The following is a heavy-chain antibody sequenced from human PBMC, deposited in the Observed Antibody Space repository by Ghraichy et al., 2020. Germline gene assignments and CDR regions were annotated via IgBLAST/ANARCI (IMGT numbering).Heavy chain of an antibody. CDR1: GDSITNSNYY. V-gene: IGHV4-39*01. CDR3: TRRQVGTMLDY. J-gene: IGHJ4*02. CDR2: ISYTGNP. D-gene: IGHD1-14*01. Sequence: SETLSLTCTLSGDSITNSNYYWGWIRQPPGKGLEWIATISYTGNPYYSPSLKSRVTISGDTSKNQLSLKVNSVTDADTAVYYCTRRQVGTMLDYWGQGALVTVSS.